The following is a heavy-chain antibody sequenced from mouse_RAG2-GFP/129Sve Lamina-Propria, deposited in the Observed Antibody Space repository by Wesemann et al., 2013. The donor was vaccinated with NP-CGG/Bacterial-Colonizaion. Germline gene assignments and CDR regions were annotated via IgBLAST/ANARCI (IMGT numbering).Heavy chain of an antibody. D-gene: IGHD1-1*01. CDR2: ISDGGSYT. CDR3: ARHYYGSTYWYFDV. V-gene: IGHV5-4*01. J-gene: IGHJ1*03. CDR1: GFTFSSYA. Sequence: EVQLVESGGGLVKPGGSLKLSCAASGFTFSSYAMSWVRQTPEKRLEWVATISDGGSYTYYPDNVKGRFTISRDNARNIMYLQMSSLRSEDTAMYYCARHYYGSTYWYFDVWGTGTTVTVSS.